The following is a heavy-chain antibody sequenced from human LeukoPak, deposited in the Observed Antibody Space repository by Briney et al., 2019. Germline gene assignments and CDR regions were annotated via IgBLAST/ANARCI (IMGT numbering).Heavy chain of an antibody. J-gene: IGHJ4*02. Sequence: GGSLRLSCAASGFTFSSYAMHWVRQAPGKGLEWVAVISYDGSNKYYAGSVKGRFTISRDNSKNTLYLQMNSLRAEDTAVYYCAREFGSSSWYRGGGYYFDYWGQGTLVTVSS. CDR2: ISYDGSNK. D-gene: IGHD6-13*01. CDR3: AREFGSSSWYRGGGYYFDY. CDR1: GFTFSSYA. V-gene: IGHV3-30-3*01.